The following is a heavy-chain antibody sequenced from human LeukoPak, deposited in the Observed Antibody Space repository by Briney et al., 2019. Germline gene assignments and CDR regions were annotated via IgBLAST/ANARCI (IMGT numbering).Heavy chain of an antibody. CDR3: ARGGVWGIAVAGFDY. J-gene: IGHJ4*02. CDR2: IYYSGST. D-gene: IGHD6-19*01. CDR1: GGSISNYY. Sequence: SETLSLTCTVSGGSISNYYWSWIRQPPGKGLEWIGYIYYSGSTNYNPSLKSRVTISVDTSKNQFSLKLRSVTAADTAVYYCARGGVWGIAVAGFDYWGQGTLVTVSS. V-gene: IGHV4-59*01.